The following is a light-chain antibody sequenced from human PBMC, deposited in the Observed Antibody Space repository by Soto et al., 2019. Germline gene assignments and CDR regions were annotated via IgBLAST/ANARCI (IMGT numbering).Light chain of an antibody. CDR1: LPLRNY. CDR2: AAS. Sequence: EIPMTQSASYLCAYVGDRVSMTCRASLPLRNYLAWYQHKPGKIQNLLIYAASTVESGVPSRFSCSGSGTDFTLTISSLQPDDLATYYCQHSWSFGQGTKV. CDR3: QHSWS. V-gene: IGKV1-27*01. J-gene: IGKJ1*01.